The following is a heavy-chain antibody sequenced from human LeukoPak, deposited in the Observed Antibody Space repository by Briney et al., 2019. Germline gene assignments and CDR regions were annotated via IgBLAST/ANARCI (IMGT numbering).Heavy chain of an antibody. CDR1: GYSFTSYD. CDR2: IIPILGIA. V-gene: IGHV1-69*04. J-gene: IGHJ4*02. CDR3: ARGGVVPAAIDY. D-gene: IGHD2-2*01. Sequence: ASVKVSCKASGYSFTSYDINWVRQAPGQGLEWMGRIIPILGIANYAQKFQGRVTITADKSTSTAYMELSSLRSEDTAVYYCARGGVVPAAIDYWGQGTLVTVSS.